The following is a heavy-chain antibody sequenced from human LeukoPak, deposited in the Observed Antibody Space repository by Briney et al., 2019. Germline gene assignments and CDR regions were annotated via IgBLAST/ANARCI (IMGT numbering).Heavy chain of an antibody. D-gene: IGHD3-22*01. Sequence: SVKVSCKASGYTFTSYGINWVRQAPGQGLEWMGGIIPVFVTATYAQKFQGRVTITADESSSTVNMELRSLTYEDTATYFCARDRVSYYDGSGTFDVWGQGTLVSISS. CDR1: GYTFTSYG. CDR3: ARDRVSYYDGSGTFDV. V-gene: IGHV1-69*13. CDR2: IIPVFVTA. J-gene: IGHJ4*02.